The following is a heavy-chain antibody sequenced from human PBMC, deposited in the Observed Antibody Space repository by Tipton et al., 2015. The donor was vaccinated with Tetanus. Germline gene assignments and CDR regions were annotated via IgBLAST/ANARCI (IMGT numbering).Heavy chain of an antibody. Sequence: TLSLTCTVSGGSISGSPYFWNWIWQQPGKGPEWIGYIYYSGSTYYNPSLKSRVTISVDTSKNQFSLKMNSVTAADTAVYYCAKDQGGGRVVRLNWFDPWGPGTLVTVSS. V-gene: IGHV4-31*03. J-gene: IGHJ5*02. CDR3: AKDQGGGRVVRLNWFDP. CDR1: GGSISGSPYF. D-gene: IGHD6-6*01. CDR2: IYYSGST.